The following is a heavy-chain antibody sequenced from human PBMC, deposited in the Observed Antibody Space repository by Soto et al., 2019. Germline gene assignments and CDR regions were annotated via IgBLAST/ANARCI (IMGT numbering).Heavy chain of an antibody. CDR3: ARDRSKLGIVPAAIGY. Sequence: QVQLVESGGGVVQPGRSLRLSCAASGFTFSSYAMHWVRQAPGKGLEWVAVISYDGSNKYYADSVKGRFTISRDNSKNTLYLQMNSLRAEDTAVYYCARDRSKLGIVPAAIGYWGQGTLVTVSS. CDR2: ISYDGSNK. CDR1: GFTFSSYA. D-gene: IGHD2-2*01. V-gene: IGHV3-30-3*01. J-gene: IGHJ4*02.